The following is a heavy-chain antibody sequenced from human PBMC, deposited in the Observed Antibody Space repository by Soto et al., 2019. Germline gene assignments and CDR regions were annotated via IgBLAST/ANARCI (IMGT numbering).Heavy chain of an antibody. J-gene: IGHJ6*02. V-gene: IGHV5-10-1*01. Sequence: GESLKISCKGSGYSFTSYWISWVRQMPGKGLEWMGRIDPSDSYTNYSPSFQGHVTISADKSISIAYLQWSSLKASDTAMYYCATPSPYYDFWSGYSPNYYYGMDVWGQGTTVTVSS. CDR2: IDPSDSYT. CDR1: GYSFTSYW. CDR3: ATPSPYYDFWSGYSPNYYYGMDV. D-gene: IGHD3-3*01.